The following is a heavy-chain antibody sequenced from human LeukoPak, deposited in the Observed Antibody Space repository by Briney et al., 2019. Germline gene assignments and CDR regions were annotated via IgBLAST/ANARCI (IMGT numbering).Heavy chain of an antibody. J-gene: IGHJ4*02. CDR2: ISGSGGST. CDR1: GFTFSSYA. CDR3: AKDRMLAAAVFDY. D-gene: IGHD6-13*01. V-gene: IGHV3-23*01. Sequence: GGSLRLSCAASGFTFSSYAMHWVRQAPGKGLEWVSAISGSGGSTYYADSVKGRFTISRGNSKNTLYLQMNSLRAEDTAVYYCAKDRMLAAAVFDYWGQGTLVTVSS.